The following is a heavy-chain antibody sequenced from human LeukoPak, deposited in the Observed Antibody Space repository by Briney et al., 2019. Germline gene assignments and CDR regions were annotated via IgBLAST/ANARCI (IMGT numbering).Heavy chain of an antibody. CDR1: GGSISTSSYY. D-gene: IGHD3-10*01. V-gene: IGHV4-39*01. J-gene: IGHJ4*02. CDR3: ARHRWMEVYGSGSYYVDY. CDR2: IYHSRST. Sequence: SETLSLTCTVSGGSISTSSYYWGWIRQPPGKGLEWIGSIYHSRSTYYNASLKSRATISGDTSKNQFSLKLSSVTAADTAVYYCARHRWMEVYGSGSYYVDYWGQGTLVTVSS.